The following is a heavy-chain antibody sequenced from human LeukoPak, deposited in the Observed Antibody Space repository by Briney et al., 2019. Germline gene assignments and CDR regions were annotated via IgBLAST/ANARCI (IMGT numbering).Heavy chain of an antibody. Sequence: PGGSLRLSCAASGFTFSSCWMTWVRQAPGKGLEWVANIKQDGSEKYYVDSVKGRFTISRDNAKNSLYLQMNSLRAEDTAVYYCSRGLLIDYWGQGTLVTVSS. J-gene: IGHJ4*02. CDR2: IKQDGSEK. D-gene: IGHD4/OR15-4a*01. CDR3: SRGLLIDY. CDR1: GFTFSSCW. V-gene: IGHV3-7*04.